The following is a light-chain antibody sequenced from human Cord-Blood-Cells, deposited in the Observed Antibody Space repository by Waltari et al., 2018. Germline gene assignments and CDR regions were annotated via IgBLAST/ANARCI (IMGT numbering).Light chain of an antibody. CDR2: GAS. CDR3: QQYGSSPGT. Sequence: EILLTQSPGTLSLSPGESATLSCRASQSVSSSYLAWYQQKPGQAPRLLIYGASSRATGTPDRFSGSGSGTDFTLTISRLEPEDFAVYYCQQYGSSPGTFGQGTKVEIK. J-gene: IGKJ1*01. V-gene: IGKV3-20*01. CDR1: QSVSSSY.